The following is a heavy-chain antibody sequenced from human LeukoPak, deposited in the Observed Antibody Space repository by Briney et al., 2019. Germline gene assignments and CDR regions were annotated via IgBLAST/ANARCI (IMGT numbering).Heavy chain of an antibody. CDR3: ARETPTDYGDYQPFDY. CDR2: ISGSGGRT. CDR1: GFSFSVYA. Sequence: GGSLRLSCVASGFSFSVYAMSWVRQAPGKGLEWVSGISGSGGRTYSADSVKGRFTISRDNFKNTLYLQMKSLRAEDMAVYYCARETPTDYGDYQPFDYWGQGTLVTVSS. V-gene: IGHV3-23*01. D-gene: IGHD4-17*01. J-gene: IGHJ4*02.